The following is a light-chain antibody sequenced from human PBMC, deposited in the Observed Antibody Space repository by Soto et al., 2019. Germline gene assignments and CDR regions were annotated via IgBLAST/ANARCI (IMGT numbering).Light chain of an antibody. CDR2: GNS. J-gene: IGLJ1*01. CDR3: QSSDSSLNV. V-gene: IGLV1-40*01. CDR1: SSNIGAGYD. Sequence: QSVLTQPPSVSGAPGQRVTSSCTGSSSNIGAGYDVHWYQQLPGTAPKLLIYGNSNRPSGVPDRFSGSKSGTSASLAITGLQAEDEADYYCQSSDSSLNVFGTGTKVTAL.